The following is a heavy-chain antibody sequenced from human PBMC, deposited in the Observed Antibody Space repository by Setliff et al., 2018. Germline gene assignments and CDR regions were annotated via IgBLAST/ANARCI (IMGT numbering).Heavy chain of an antibody. D-gene: IGHD7-27*01. Sequence: PGGSLRLSCAASGFTFSDYWTTWVRLAPGKGLGWVANIKPDGNEKNYVDSVKGRFTISRDNGENSLSLQMNSLRVEDTAVYYCARGYTGDFHWGQGTLVTVSS. CDR2: IKPDGNEK. CDR3: ARGYTGDFH. J-gene: IGHJ4*02. CDR1: GFTFSDYW. V-gene: IGHV3-7*01.